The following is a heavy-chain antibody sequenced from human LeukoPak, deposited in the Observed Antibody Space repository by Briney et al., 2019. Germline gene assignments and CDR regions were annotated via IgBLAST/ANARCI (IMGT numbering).Heavy chain of an antibody. J-gene: IGHJ5*02. CDR2: ISYDSSNK. V-gene: IGHV3-30*18. CDR3: AKVGTIETTEELNWFDP. D-gene: IGHD4-11*01. CDR1: GFTFTNYA. Sequence: GGSLRLSCAASGFTFTNYAMHWVRQAPGKGLEWVAVISYDSSNKYYADSVKGRFTISRDNSKNTLSLRMSSLGADDTAVYYCAKVGTIETTEELNWFDPWGQGTLVTVSS.